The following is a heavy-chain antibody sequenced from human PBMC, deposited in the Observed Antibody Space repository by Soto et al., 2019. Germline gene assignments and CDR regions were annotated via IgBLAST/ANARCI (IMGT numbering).Heavy chain of an antibody. V-gene: IGHV1-8*01. CDR2: MNPNSGNT. CDR3: ARYLGEVVVAAHGEYYYYMDV. D-gene: IGHD2-15*01. J-gene: IGHJ6*03. CDR1: GYTFTSYD. Sequence: ASVKVSCKASGYTFTSYDINWVRQATGQGLEWMGWMNPNSGNTGYAQKFQGRVTMTRNTSISTAYMELSSLRSGDTAVYYCARYLGEVVVAAHGEYYYYMDVWG.